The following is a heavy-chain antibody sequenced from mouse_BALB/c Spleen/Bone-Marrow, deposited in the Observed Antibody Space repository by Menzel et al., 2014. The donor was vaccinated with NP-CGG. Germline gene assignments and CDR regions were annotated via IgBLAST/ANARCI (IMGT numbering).Heavy chain of an antibody. Sequence: VQLQQSGPGLVQPSQSLSITCTVSGFSLTSYGVHWVRRSPGKGLEWLGVIWSGGSTDYNAAFISRLSISKDNSKSQVFFKMNSLQANDTAIYYCARKGLRRGDWFAYWGQGTLVTVSA. CDR3: ARKGLRRGDWFAY. J-gene: IGHJ3*01. CDR2: IWSGGST. D-gene: IGHD2-2*01. V-gene: IGHV2-2*02. CDR1: GFSLTSYG.